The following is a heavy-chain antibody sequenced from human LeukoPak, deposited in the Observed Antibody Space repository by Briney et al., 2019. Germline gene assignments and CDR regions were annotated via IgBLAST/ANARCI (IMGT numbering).Heavy chain of an antibody. CDR3: ARVVVGASHAFDI. Sequence: PGGSLRLSCAGSGFTFNKYAMNWVRQPPVKGLEWVSSISSSSSYIYYADSVKGRFTISRDNAKNSLYLQMNSLRAEDTAVYYCARVVVGASHAFDIWGQGTMVTVSS. D-gene: IGHD1-26*01. J-gene: IGHJ3*02. CDR2: ISSSSSYI. CDR1: GFTFNKYA. V-gene: IGHV3-21*01.